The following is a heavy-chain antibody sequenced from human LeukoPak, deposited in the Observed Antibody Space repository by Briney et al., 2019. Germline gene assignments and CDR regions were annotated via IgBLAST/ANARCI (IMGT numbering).Heavy chain of an antibody. CDR1: DGSVSSGNLY. J-gene: IGHJ4*02. CDR2: VYYIGNT. V-gene: IGHV4-61*01. CDR3: ARQHGVIEAFDY. D-gene: IGHD4-17*01. Sequence: RSSETLSLTCTVSDGSVSSGNLYWSWIRQPPGKGLEWIGYVYYIGNTNYNPSLESRVTMSIDTSTNQFSLKLTSVTAADTAVYYCARQHGVIEAFDYWGRGILVTVSS.